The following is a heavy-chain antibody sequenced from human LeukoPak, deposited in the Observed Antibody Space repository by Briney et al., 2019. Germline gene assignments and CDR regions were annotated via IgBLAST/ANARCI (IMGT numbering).Heavy chain of an antibody. CDR1: GGTFSSYA. CDR3: ARDWGGSDAFDI. CDR2: IIPIFGTA. J-gene: IGHJ3*02. Sequence: GASVKVSCKASGGTFSSYAISWVRQGPGQGLEWMGGIIPIFGTANYAQKFQGRVTITADESTSTAYMELSSLRSEDTAVYYCARDWGGSDAFDIWGQGTMVTVSS. D-gene: IGHD3-16*01. V-gene: IGHV1-69*13.